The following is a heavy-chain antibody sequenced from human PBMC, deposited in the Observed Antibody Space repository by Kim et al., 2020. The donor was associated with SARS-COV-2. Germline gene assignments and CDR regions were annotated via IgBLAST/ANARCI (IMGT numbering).Heavy chain of an antibody. Sequence: GGSLRLSCAASGFTFDDYTMHWVRQAPGKGLEWVSLISWDGGSTYYADSVKGRFTISRDNSKNSLYLQMNSLRTEDTALYYCAKDIEGGPAATGYYGMDVWGQGTTVTVSS. J-gene: IGHJ6*02. CDR3: AKDIEGGPAATGYYGMDV. CDR1: GFTFDDYT. D-gene: IGHD2-2*01. CDR2: ISWDGGST. V-gene: IGHV3-43*01.